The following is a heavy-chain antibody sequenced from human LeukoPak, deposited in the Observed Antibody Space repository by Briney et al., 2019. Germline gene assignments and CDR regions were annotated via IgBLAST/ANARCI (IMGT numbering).Heavy chain of an antibody. CDR3: ARGGKLFENYYYYYGMDV. CDR1: GGTFSSYA. V-gene: IGHV1-69*04. CDR2: IIPIFGIA. J-gene: IGHJ6*02. Sequence: SVKVSCKASGGTFSSYAISWVRQAPGQGLEWMGRIIPIFGIANYAQKFQGRVTITADKSTSTAYMELSSLRSEDTAVYYCARGGKLFENYYYYYGMDVWGQGTTATVSS. D-gene: IGHD3-10*01.